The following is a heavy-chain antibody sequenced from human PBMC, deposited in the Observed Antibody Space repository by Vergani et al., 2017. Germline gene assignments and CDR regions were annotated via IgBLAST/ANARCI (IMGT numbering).Heavy chain of an antibody. CDR2: IYYSGST. CDR1: GGSISSYY. V-gene: IGHV4-59*01. J-gene: IGHJ4*02. CDR3: ARDYSY. D-gene: IGHD2-15*01. Sequence: QVQLQESGPGLVKPSETLSLTRTVSGGSISSYYWSWIRQPPGKGLEWIGYIYYSGSTNYNPSLKSRVTISVDTSKNQFSLKLSSVTAADTAVYYCARDYSYWGQGTLVTVSS.